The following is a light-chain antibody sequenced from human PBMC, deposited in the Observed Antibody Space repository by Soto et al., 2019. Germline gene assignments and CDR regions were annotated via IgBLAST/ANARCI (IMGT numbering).Light chain of an antibody. Sequence: DLPMTQSPSSLSASVGDRVTITCQAIQDIRNSLNWYQQKPGKAPKLLSYDASYLETGVPSRFSGRGSGTDFTFNISSLQPGDSATYYCQQYKNRPITFGGGTKVEIK. CDR1: QDIRNS. CDR3: QQYKNRPIT. J-gene: IGKJ4*01. V-gene: IGKV1-33*01. CDR2: DAS.